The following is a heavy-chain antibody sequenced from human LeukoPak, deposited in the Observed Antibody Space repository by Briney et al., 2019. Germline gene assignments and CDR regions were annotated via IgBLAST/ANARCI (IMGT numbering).Heavy chain of an antibody. V-gene: IGHV3-53*01. CDR3: ARTYYSGSGTYQRWFVP. CDR1: GFTVNSNF. Sequence: PGGSLRLSCAASGFTVNSNFMSWFRQAAGQELEWVSIIYSGGTTHYPDSAKGRFTISKDNTKHAQYLQMASVRAEDTAVYYCARTYYSGSGTYQRWFVPWGQGTLVTVSS. D-gene: IGHD3-10*01. CDR2: IYSGGTT. J-gene: IGHJ5*02.